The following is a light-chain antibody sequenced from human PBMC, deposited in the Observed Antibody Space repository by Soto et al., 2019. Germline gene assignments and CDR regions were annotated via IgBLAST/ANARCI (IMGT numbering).Light chain of an antibody. J-gene: IGKJ5*01. CDR3: QQRSNWPPVIT. CDR2: DAS. Sequence: EIVLTQSPATLSLSPGERATLSCRASQTFSSHLAWYQQKPGQAPRLLIYDASKRATGIPARFSGRGSGTDFTLTISSLEPEAFALSYCQQRSNWPPVITLGQRTRLEIK. CDR1: QTFSSH. V-gene: IGKV3-11*01.